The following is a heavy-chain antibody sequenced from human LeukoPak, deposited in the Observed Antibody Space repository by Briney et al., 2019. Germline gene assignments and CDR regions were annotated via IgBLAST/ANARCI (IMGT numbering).Heavy chain of an antibody. CDR2: IIPIFGTA. CDR3: ARVRTPTYYYGSGSYLYYYYYMDV. CDR1: GGTFSSYA. J-gene: IGHJ6*03. V-gene: IGHV1-69*05. D-gene: IGHD3-10*01. Sequence: APVKVSCKASGGTFSSYAISWVRQAPRQGLEWIGGIIPIFGTANYAQKFQGRVTITTDESTSTAYMELSSLRSEDTAVYYCARVRTPTYYYGSGSYLYYYYYMDVWGKGTTVTVSS.